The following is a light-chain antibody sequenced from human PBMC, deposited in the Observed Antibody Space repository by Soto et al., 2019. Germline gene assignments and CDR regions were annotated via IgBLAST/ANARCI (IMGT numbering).Light chain of an antibody. J-gene: IGLJ1*01. Sequence: QSALTQPPSVSEAPRQRVTISCSGSSSNIGNNAVNWYQQLPGKAPKLLIYYDDLLPSGVSDRFSGSKSGTSASLAISGLQSEDEADYYCAAWDDSQNGYVFGTGTKVTVL. CDR2: YDD. CDR1: SSNIGNNA. V-gene: IGLV1-36*01. CDR3: AAWDDSQNGYV.